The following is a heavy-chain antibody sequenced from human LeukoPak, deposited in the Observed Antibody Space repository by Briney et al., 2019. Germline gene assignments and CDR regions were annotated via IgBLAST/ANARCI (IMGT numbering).Heavy chain of an antibody. CDR2: IKQDGSEK. CDR3: ARDTLLYAFDI. J-gene: IGHJ3*02. CDR1: GFTFSSYW. Sequence: GGSLRLPCAASGFTFSSYWMSWVRQAPGKGLEWVANIKQDGSEKYYVDSVKGRFTISRDNAKNSLYLQMNSLRAEDTAVYYCARDTLLYAFDIWGQGTMVTVSS. V-gene: IGHV3-7*01.